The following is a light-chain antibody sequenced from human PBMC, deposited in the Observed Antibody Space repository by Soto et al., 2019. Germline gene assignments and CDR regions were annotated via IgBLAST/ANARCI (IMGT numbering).Light chain of an antibody. CDR2: VVS. CDR3: QQLNSYPLT. J-gene: IGKJ3*01. CDR1: QSVSNNY. V-gene: IGKV3-20*02. Sequence: EIVLPQSPATLSLSPGESATLSCRASQSVSNNYLAWYQQKPGQAPRLLIYVVSTLQGGVPSRFSGSGSGTEFTLTISGLQPEDFATYYCQQLNSYPLTFGPGTKVDIK.